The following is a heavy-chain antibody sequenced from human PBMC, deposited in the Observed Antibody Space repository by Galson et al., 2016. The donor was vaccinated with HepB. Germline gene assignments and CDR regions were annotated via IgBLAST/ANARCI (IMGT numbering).Heavy chain of an antibody. J-gene: IGHJ6*02. CDR2: ISGSGGRT. V-gene: IGHV3-23*01. CDR3: AKEVVRFLHGYGMDV. Sequence: SLRLSCAGSGFTFSTYAVNWVRQAPGKGLEWVSGISGSGGRTYYADSVKGRFTISRDNSKTPLYLQKKSRRAEDTAVYYRAKEVVRFLHGYGMDVWGQGTTFTVSS. CDR1: GFTFSTYA. D-gene: IGHD3-3*01.